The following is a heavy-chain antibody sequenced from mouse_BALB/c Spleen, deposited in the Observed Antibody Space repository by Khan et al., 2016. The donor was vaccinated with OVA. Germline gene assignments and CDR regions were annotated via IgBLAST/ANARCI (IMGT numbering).Heavy chain of an antibody. CDR1: GYTFTSYY. D-gene: IGHD6-1*01. J-gene: IGHJ3*01. V-gene: IGHV1S81*02. CDR2: INPSNGGT. CDR3: TRSVWATFAY. Sequence: VQLQESGAELVKPGASVKLSCKASGYTFTSYYMYWVKQRPGQGLEWIGGINPSNGGTYFNEKFKSKATLTVDKASSTAYMQLSSLTSEDSAVYYCTRSVWATFAYWGQGTLVTVSA.